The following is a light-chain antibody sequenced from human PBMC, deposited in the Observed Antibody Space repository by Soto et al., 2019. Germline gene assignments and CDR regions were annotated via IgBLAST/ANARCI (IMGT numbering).Light chain of an antibody. J-gene: IGLJ2*01. CDR2: GNS. V-gene: IGLV1-40*01. Sequence: QAVVTQPPSVSGAPGQRVTISCTGSSSNIGAGYDVHWYRQLPGTAPKLLIYGNSNRPSGVPDRFSGSKSGTSASLAITGLQAEDEADYYCQSYDSSLRVVFGGGTKLTVL. CDR3: QSYDSSLRVV. CDR1: SSNIGAGYD.